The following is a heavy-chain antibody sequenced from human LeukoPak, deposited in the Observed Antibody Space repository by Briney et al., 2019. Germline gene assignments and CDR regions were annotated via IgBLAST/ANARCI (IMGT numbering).Heavy chain of an antibody. CDR1: GGSVSSTNW. CDR2: IHHSGTT. Sequence: SETLSLTCAVSGGSVSSTNWWTWVRQPPGKGLERIGEIHHSGTTHYNPSLKSRVTVSVDKSENQFSLKLRSVTAADTAVYYCARIFGGFDWGQGTLVTVSS. V-gene: IGHV4-4*02. CDR3: ARIFGGFD. D-gene: IGHD3-3*01. J-gene: IGHJ4*02.